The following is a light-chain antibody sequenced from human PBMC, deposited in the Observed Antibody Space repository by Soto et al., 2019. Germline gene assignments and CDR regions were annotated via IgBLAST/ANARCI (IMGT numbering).Light chain of an antibody. Sequence: EIVLTQSPGTLSLSPGERATLCCRDSQSVSSSDLAWYQQKPGQAPRLLIYGASSRATGIPDRFSGSGSGTDFTLTISRLEPDDFAVYYCQQYGSSPPLFTFGPGTKVDIK. CDR3: QQYGSSPPLFT. J-gene: IGKJ3*01. V-gene: IGKV3-20*01. CDR2: GAS. CDR1: QSVSSSD.